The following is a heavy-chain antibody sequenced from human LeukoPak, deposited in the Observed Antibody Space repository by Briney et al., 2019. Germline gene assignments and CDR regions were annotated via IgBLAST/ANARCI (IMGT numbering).Heavy chain of an antibody. J-gene: IGHJ6*03. Sequence: GGSLRLSCAASGFTFSSYGMHWVRQAPGRGLEWVAFIRYDGSNKYYADSVKGRFTTSRDNSKNTLYLQMNSLRAEDTAVYYCAKDGGRATYYYYYMDVWGKGTTVTISS. CDR1: GFTFSSYG. CDR2: IRYDGSNK. V-gene: IGHV3-30*02. D-gene: IGHD5-24*01. CDR3: AKDGGRATYYYYYMDV.